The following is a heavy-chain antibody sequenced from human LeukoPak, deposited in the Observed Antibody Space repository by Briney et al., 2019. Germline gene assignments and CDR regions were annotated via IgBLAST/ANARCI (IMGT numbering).Heavy chain of an antibody. CDR3: ARDRYMDV. Sequence: SETLPLTCTVSGGSMNNYYWTWIRQPPGKGLEWVGHIHYSGSTNYNPSLKSRVTISGDTSKNQFSLKLSSVTAADTAVYYCARDRYMDVWGKGTTVTVSS. V-gene: IGHV4-59*01. CDR1: GGSMNNYY. CDR2: IHYSGST. J-gene: IGHJ6*03.